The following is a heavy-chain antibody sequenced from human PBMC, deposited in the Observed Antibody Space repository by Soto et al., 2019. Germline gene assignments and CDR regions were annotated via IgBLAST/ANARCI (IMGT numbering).Heavy chain of an antibody. V-gene: IGHV3-21*01. D-gene: IGHD6-13*01. Sequence: PGGSLRLSCAASGFTFSSYSMNWVRQAPGKGLEWVSSISSSSSYIYYADSVKGRFTISRDNAKNSLYLQMNSLRAEDTAVYYCARVRYSSSWYNPPFDYWGQGTLVTVSS. CDR3: ARVRYSSSWYNPPFDY. CDR1: GFTFSSYS. J-gene: IGHJ4*02. CDR2: ISSSSSYI.